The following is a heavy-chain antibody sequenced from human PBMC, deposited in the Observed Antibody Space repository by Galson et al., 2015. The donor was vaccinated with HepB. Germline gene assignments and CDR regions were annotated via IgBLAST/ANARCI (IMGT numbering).Heavy chain of an antibody. V-gene: IGHV4-61*01. CDR3: ARAVVPAPAPFDF. Sequence: ETLSLTCTVSGGSVSSGSYYWNWIRQPPGKGLEWIGYIYYSGNTNYNPSLKSRVTMSVDTSKNQFSLKLSSVTAADTAVYYCARAVVPAPAPFDFWGQGTLVTVSS. CDR1: GGSVSSGSYY. CDR2: IYYSGNT. D-gene: IGHD2-2*01. J-gene: IGHJ4*02.